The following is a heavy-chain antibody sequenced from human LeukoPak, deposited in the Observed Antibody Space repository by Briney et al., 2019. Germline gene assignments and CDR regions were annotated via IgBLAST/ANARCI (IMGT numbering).Heavy chain of an antibody. CDR3: ARMIGLGEVSPYFDY. CDR1: RYSFTSYW. Sequence: PGESLKISCKGSRYSFTSYWIGWVRQMPGKGLEWMGIIYPGDSDTRYSPSFQGQVTISADKSISTAYLQWNSLKASDTAMYYCARMIGLGEVSPYFDYWGQGSLVTVSS. J-gene: IGHJ4*02. D-gene: IGHD3-16*02. V-gene: IGHV5-51*01. CDR2: IYPGDSDT.